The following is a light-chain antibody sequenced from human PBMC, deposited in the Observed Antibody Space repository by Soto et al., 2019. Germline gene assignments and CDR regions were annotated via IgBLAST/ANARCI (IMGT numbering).Light chain of an antibody. CDR2: DAS. Sequence: EIVLTQSPATLSLSPGERATLSSRASQSVSTYLAWYQQKPGQAPRLLIYDASDRATGIPARFSGSGSGTDFPLTISSLEPEDFAVYYCQQSSSWPRYTFGQGSKLEIK. CDR1: QSVSTY. J-gene: IGKJ2*01. CDR3: QQSSSWPRYT. V-gene: IGKV3-11*01.